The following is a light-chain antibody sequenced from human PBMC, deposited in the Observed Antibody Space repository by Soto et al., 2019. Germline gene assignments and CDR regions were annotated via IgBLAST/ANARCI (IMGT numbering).Light chain of an antibody. CDR3: QQSYNTPFT. J-gene: IGKJ3*01. Sequence: DIQMTQSPSSLSASVGDRVTITCRASQSISSYLNWYQQKPGKAPKLLIYAASSLQSGVPSRFSDSGSGTDFTLTISSLQPEDFATYYCQQSYNTPFTFGPGTKVDIK. CDR1: QSISSY. CDR2: AAS. V-gene: IGKV1-39*01.